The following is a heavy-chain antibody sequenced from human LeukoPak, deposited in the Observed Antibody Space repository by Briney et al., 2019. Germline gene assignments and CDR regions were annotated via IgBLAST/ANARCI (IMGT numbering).Heavy chain of an antibody. D-gene: IGHD4/OR15-4a*01. J-gene: IGHJ6*03. CDR3: ARGGAYYYYMDV. V-gene: IGHV3-21*01. Sequence: GGSLRLSCAVSGFTVSGNYMSWVRQAPGKGLEWVSSISSSSSYIYYADSLKGRFTISRDNAKNSLYLQMNSLRAEDTAVYYCARGGAYYYYMDVWGKGTTVTVSS. CDR2: ISSSSSYI. CDR1: GFTVSGNY.